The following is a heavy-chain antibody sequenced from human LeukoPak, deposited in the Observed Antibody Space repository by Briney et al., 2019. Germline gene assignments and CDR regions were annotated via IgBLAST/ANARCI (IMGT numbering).Heavy chain of an antibody. Sequence: NASETLSLTCAVYGGSFSGYYRSWIRQPPGKGLERIGEINHSGSTNYNPSLKGRVTISVDTSKNQFSLKLSSVTAADTAVYYCASELAHCVGECLNNWGQGTLVTVSS. CDR3: ASELAHCVGECLNN. V-gene: IGHV4-34*01. CDR1: GGSFSGYY. CDR2: INHSGST. D-gene: IGHD2-21*01. J-gene: IGHJ4*02.